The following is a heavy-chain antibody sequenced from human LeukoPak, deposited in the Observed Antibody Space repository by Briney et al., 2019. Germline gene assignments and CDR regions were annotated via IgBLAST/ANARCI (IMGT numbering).Heavy chain of an antibody. D-gene: IGHD3-3*01. CDR1: GYTFTGYY. J-gene: IGHJ6*03. CDR2: INPNSGGT. V-gene: IGHV1-2*02. CDR3: ARVLYDFWSGYYSSYYYYMDV. Sequence: ASVKVSCKASGYTFTGYYMHWVRQAPGQGLEWMGWINPNSGGTNYAQKFQGRVTMTRDTSISTAYKELSRLRSDDTAVYYCARVLYDFWSGYYSSYYYYMDVWGKGTTVTVSS.